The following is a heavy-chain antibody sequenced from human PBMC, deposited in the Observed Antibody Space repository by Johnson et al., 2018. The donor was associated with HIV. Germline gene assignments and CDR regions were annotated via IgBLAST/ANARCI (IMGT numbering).Heavy chain of an antibody. CDR3: ARDWEEHGAFDI. CDR2: ISSQGSTS. D-gene: IGHD1-26*01. CDR1: GFTFSNFA. Sequence: QVQLVESGGGVVQPGRSLRLSCAASGFTFSNFAIHWVRQAPGKGLEWVAVISSQGSTSYYADSVKGRFSVSRDNSKNTLYLQMNSLRAEDTAVYYCARDWEEHGAFDIWGQGTMVTVSS. V-gene: IGHV3-30*04. J-gene: IGHJ3*02.